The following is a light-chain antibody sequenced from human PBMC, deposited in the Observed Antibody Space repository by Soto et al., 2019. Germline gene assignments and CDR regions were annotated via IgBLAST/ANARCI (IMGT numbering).Light chain of an antibody. V-gene: IGLV2-18*02. Sequence: QSALTQPPSVSGSPGQSVTISCTGTSTDFVSYNRVSWYQQPPGTAPKLMIYEVTNRPSGVSNRFSGSKSGNTASLTISGLQAEDEADYYCNSYTTSDTLVFGGGTKLTVL. CDR3: NSYTTSDTLV. CDR1: STDFVSYNR. CDR2: EVT. J-gene: IGLJ2*01.